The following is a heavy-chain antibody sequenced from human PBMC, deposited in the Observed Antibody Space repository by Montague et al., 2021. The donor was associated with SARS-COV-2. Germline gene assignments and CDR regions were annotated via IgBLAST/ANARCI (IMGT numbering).Heavy chain of an antibody. Sequence: SETLSLTCAVYGGSFSTYYWAWIRQSPGKGLEWIGNIDRSGNTXXXPSXXXRVSISVDTSSSQFSLYLTSVTAADAAVYYCARDRTVLEWIWYGMDVWGPGTTVTVSS. CDR2: IDRSGNT. V-gene: IGHV4-34*01. J-gene: IGHJ6*02. D-gene: IGHD3-3*01. CDR1: GGSFSTYY. CDR3: ARDRTVLEWIWYGMDV.